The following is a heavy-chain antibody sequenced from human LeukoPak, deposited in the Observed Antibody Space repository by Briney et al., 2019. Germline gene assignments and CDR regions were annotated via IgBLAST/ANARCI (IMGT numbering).Heavy chain of an antibody. CDR3: ARGPIEAPDYYFDY. CDR1: GYTLTEIS. D-gene: IGHD3-16*02. Sequence: ASVKVSCKVSGYTLTEISMYWVRQAPGKGLGETLYAQKFQGRVTMTEDTSTDTAYMELSSLRSEDTAVYFCARGPIEAPDYYFDYWGQGTLVTVSS. J-gene: IGHJ4*02. V-gene: IGHV1-24*01. CDR2: ET.